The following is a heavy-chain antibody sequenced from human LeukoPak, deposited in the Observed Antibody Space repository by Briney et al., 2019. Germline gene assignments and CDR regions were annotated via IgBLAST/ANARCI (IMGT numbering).Heavy chain of an antibody. D-gene: IGHD2-15*01. CDR1: GFNVSSNY. CDR3: ARGRVVAGAFDY. CDR2: IYSGGST. Sequence: GGSLRLSCAASGFNVSSNYTSWVRQAPGKGLEWVSVIYSGGSTYYAASVKGRFTISRDNSKNTLYLQMNSLRAEDTAVYYCARGRVVAGAFDYWGQGTLVTVSS. V-gene: IGHV3-66*01. J-gene: IGHJ4*02.